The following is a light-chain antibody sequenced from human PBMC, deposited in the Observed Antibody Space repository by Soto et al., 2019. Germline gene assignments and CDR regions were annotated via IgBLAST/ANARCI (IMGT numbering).Light chain of an antibody. CDR2: EVT. Sequence: QSALTQPPSASGSPGQSVTISCTGTSSDVGGYNYVSWYQQHPDKAPKLIIYEVTNRPSGVPDRFSGSKSGNTASLTISGLQAEDEADYYCNSYASSNNVVFGGGTKLTVL. J-gene: IGLJ3*02. CDR1: SSDVGGYNY. CDR3: NSYASSNNVV. V-gene: IGLV2-8*01.